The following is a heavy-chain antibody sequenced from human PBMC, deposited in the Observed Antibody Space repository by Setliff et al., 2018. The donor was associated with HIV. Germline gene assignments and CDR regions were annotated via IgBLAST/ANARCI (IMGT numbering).Heavy chain of an antibody. CDR3: ARQGNIVVVTSFDY. D-gene: IGHD2-21*02. V-gene: IGHV4-39*07. Sequence: SETLSLTCTVSGVPTSASTYYWGWVRQPPGKGLEWVGNVDYTGSTYYNPSLKSRVTISVDTSKNQFSLRLNSVTAADTAVYYCARQGNIVVVTSFDYWGQGTLVTVSS. CDR1: GVPTSASTYY. J-gene: IGHJ4*02. CDR2: VDYTGST.